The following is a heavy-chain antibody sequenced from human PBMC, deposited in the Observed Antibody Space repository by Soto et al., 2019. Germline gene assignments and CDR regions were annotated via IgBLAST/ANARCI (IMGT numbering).Heavy chain of an antibody. CDR1: GFTFDDYA. V-gene: IGHV3-9*01. J-gene: IGHJ4*02. D-gene: IGHD6-13*01. Sequence: EVQLVESGGGLVQPGRSLRLSCAASGFTFDDYAMHWVRQAPGKGLEWVSGISWNSGSMGYADSVKGRFTISRDNAKNSLYLQMNSLRAEDTALYYCAKDTIAAAGTGFDYWGQGTLVTVSS. CDR2: ISWNSGSM. CDR3: AKDTIAAAGTGFDY.